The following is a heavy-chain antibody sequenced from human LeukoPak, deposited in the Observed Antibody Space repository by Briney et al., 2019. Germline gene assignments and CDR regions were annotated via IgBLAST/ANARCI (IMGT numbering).Heavy chain of an antibody. D-gene: IGHD4-11*01. Sequence: SETLSLTCTVSGYSISSGYYWGWIRQPPGKGLEWIGSIYHRGSAYYNPSLRGRVTISVDTSKNQFSLKLSSVTAADTAVYYCARDLYSNYEYWGQGTLVTVSS. J-gene: IGHJ4*02. CDR3: ARDLYSNYEY. CDR1: GYSISSGYY. CDR2: IYHRGSA. V-gene: IGHV4-38-2*02.